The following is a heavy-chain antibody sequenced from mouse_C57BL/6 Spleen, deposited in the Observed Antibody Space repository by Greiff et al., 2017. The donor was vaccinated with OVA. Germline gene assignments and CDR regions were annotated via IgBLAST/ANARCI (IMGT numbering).Heavy chain of an antibody. Sequence: QVQLKESGAELVKPGASVKLSCKASGYTFTSYWMQWVKQRPGQGLEWIGEIDPSDSYTNYNQKFKGKATLTVDTSSSTAYMQLSSLTSEDSAVYYCARGYAMDYWGQGTSVTVSS. CDR1: GYTFTSYW. V-gene: IGHV1-50*01. J-gene: IGHJ4*01. CDR3: ARGYAMDY. CDR2: IDPSDSYT.